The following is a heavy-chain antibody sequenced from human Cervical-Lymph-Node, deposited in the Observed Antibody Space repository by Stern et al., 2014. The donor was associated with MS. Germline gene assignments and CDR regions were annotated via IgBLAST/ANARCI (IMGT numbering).Heavy chain of an antibody. CDR3: ARPYCSGGSCYSHYDY. D-gene: IGHD2-15*01. V-gene: IGHV3-74*01. J-gene: IGHJ4*02. CDR1: GFTFSSYW. Sequence: EQLVESGGGLVQPGGSLRLSCAASGFTFSSYWMHWVRQAPGKVLVWVSRITPDGSSTSYAESGKGRFTISRDNAKNTLYLQMNSLRAEDTAVYYCARPYCSGGSCYSHYDYWGRGIRVTVSS. CDR2: ITPDGSST.